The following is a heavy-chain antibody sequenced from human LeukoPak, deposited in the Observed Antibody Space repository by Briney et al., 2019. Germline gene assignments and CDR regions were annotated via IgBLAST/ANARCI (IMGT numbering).Heavy chain of an antibody. J-gene: IGHJ4*02. D-gene: IGHD6-19*01. CDR1: GFTFSSYS. V-gene: IGHV3-21*06. CDR3: ARDRQSQWLVLDY. Sequence: SGGSLRLSCAASGFTFSSYSMNWVRQAPGKGLEWVSSISSSSSYIYYADSVKGRFTISRDNAKNSLYLQMNSLRAEDTAVYYCARDRQSQWLVLDYWGQGTLVTVSS. CDR2: ISSSSSYI.